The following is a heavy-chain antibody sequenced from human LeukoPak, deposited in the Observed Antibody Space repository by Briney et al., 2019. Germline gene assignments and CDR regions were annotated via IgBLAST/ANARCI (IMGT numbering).Heavy chain of an antibody. CDR1: GGSFSGYY. J-gene: IGHJ5*02. Sequence: SEILSLTCAVYGGSFSGYYWSWIRQPPGKGLEWIGEINHSGSTNYNPSLKSRVTISVDTSKNQFSLKLSSVIAADTAVYYCARGNYVWGSYRAWGQGTLVTVSS. CDR2: INHSGST. D-gene: IGHD3-16*02. V-gene: IGHV4-34*01. CDR3: ARGNYVWGSYRA.